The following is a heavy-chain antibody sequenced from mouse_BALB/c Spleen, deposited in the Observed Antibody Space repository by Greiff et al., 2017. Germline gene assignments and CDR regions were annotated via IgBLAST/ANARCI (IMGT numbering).Heavy chain of an antibody. J-gene: IGHJ2*01. D-gene: IGHD3-3*01. CDR2: ISSGSSTI. CDR1: GFTFSSFG. Sequence: EVMLVESGGGLVQPGGSRKLSCAASGFTFSSFGMHWVRQAPEKGLEWVAYISSGSSTIYYADTVKGRFTISRDNPKNTLFLQMTSLRSEDTAMYYCAREGGTPYFDYWGQGTTLTVSS. CDR3: AREGGTPYFDY. V-gene: IGHV5-17*02.